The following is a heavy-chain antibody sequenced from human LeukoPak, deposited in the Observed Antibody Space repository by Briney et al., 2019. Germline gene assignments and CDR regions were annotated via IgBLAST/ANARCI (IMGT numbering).Heavy chain of an antibody. Sequence: SETLSLTCTVSGGSISSYYWAWIRQPAGKGLEWIGRVFISGSTNYNPSLKSRVTMSLDLSENHISLRLISVTAADTAVYYCARAASFGYTFDIWGQGTMVTVSS. V-gene: IGHV4-4*07. CDR1: GGSISSYY. CDR3: ARAASFGYTFDI. J-gene: IGHJ3*02. CDR2: VFISGST. D-gene: IGHD3-16*01.